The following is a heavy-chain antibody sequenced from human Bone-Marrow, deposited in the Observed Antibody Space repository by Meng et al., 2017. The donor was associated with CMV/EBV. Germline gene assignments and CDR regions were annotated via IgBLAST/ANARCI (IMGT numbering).Heavy chain of an antibody. V-gene: IGHV2-5*02. CDR1: GFSLSSGGVG. CDR3: AHRGGGNGGWYFDL. D-gene: IGHD4-23*01. Sequence: QITLKGSGPTLVKPPQTITMPCPFAGFSLSSGGVGVGWTRQPPGKALEWLALIYWDDDKRYSPSLKSRLTITKDTSKNQVVLTMTNMDPVDTATYYCAHRGGGNGGWYFDLWGRGTLVTVSS. CDR2: IYWDDDK. J-gene: IGHJ2*01.